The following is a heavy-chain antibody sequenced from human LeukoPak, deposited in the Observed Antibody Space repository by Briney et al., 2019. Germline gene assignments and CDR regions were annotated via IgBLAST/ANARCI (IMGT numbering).Heavy chain of an antibody. D-gene: IGHD5-18*01. Sequence: GGSLRLSCAASGFTFSSYWMHWVRQAPGKGLVWVSRINSDGSSTSYADSVRGRFSISRDNAKNTLYLQMNSLRAEDTAVYYCARDRIQLWDDYYYYYMDVWGKGTTVTISS. CDR1: GFTFSSYW. CDR3: ARDRIQLWDDYYYYYMDV. CDR2: INSDGSST. V-gene: IGHV3-74*01. J-gene: IGHJ6*03.